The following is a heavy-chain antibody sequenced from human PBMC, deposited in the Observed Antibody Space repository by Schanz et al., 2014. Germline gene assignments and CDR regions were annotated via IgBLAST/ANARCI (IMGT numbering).Heavy chain of an antibody. J-gene: IGHJ4*02. CDR1: GYTFISYG. CDR2: ISGSNGNT. Sequence: QVQLIQSGAEVKKPGASVKVSCTASGYTFISYGISWVRQAPGQGLEWLGWISGSNGNTNYTQKFQGRVTMTIDTSTGTAYMELRSLRSDDTALYYCARGGYSSGWYDRDIAHFDYWGQGTLVTVTS. V-gene: IGHV1-18*01. D-gene: IGHD6-19*01. CDR3: ARGGYSSGWYDRDIAHFDY.